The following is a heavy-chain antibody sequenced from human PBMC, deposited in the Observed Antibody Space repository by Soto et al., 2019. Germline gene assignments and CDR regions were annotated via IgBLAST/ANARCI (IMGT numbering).Heavy chain of an antibody. CDR3: TTGWSSTDY. V-gene: IGHV3-15*01. J-gene: IGHJ4*02. CDR2: IKSKADGGTT. D-gene: IGHD3-3*01. Sequence: EVQLVESGGGLVKPGGSLRLSCAASGVIFSNAWMSWVRQAPGKWLEWVGRIKSKADGGTTNYAAPVKGRFNISRDGSKNTLYLQMNGLKTEDTAVYYCTTGWSSTDYWGQGTLVTVSS. CDR1: GVIFSNAW.